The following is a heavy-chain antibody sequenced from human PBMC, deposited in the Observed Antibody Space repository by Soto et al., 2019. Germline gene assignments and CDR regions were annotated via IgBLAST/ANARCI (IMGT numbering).Heavy chain of an antibody. V-gene: IGHV4-39*01. CDR3: ERQEGIAAAGPYNWFDP. CDR2: IYYSGST. Sequence: QLQLQESGPGLVKPSETLSLTCTVSGGSISSSSYYWGWIRQPPGKGLEWIGSIYYSGSTYYNPSLKSRVTSSGDPSKNQFSLKLSYVTDADTDVYYCERQEGIAAAGPYNWFDPWGQGTLVTVSS. D-gene: IGHD6-13*01. J-gene: IGHJ5*02. CDR1: GGSISSSSYY.